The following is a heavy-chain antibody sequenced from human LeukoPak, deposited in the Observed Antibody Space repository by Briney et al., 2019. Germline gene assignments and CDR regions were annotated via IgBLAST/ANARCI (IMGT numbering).Heavy chain of an antibody. Sequence: SETLSLTCTVSGGSISSSSYYWSWIRQPPGKGLEWIGYIYYSGSTNYNPSLKSRVTISVDTSKNQFSLKLSSVTAADTAVYYCARDGHATYYYYGMDVWGQGTTVTVSS. V-gene: IGHV4-61*01. D-gene: IGHD2-15*01. CDR3: ARDGHATYYYYGMDV. CDR2: IYYSGST. J-gene: IGHJ6*02. CDR1: GGSISSSSYY.